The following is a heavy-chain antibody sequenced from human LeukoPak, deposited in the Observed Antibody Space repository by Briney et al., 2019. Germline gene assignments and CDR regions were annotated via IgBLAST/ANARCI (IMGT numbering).Heavy chain of an antibody. CDR3: ARSKSWDSTDAFDI. CDR1: GFTFGIHL. V-gene: IGHV3-74*03. J-gene: IGHJ3*02. CDR2: INGDGSNT. Sequence: GGSLRLSCAASGFTFGIHLMHWVRQAPGKGLVWVSRINGDGSNTTYADSVRGRFTISRDNAKNTLYLQMNSLRAEDTAVYHCARSKSWDSTDAFDIWGEGRMVAVS. D-gene: IGHD2-15*01.